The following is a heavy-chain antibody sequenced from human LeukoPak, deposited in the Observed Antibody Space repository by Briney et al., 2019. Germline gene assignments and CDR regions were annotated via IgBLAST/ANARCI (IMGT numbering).Heavy chain of an antibody. Sequence: GGSLRLSCAASGFTFSDHYIDWVRQAPGKGLEWVGRSRDKGNRYTTAYAASGRGRFTLSRDESKNSLYLQMNSLKIEDTAVYYCTRLGIAPRDFDYWGQGTLVTVSS. CDR2: SRDKGNRYTT. CDR1: GFTFSDHY. D-gene: IGHD6-6*01. CDR3: TRLGIAPRDFDY. V-gene: IGHV3-72*01. J-gene: IGHJ4*02.